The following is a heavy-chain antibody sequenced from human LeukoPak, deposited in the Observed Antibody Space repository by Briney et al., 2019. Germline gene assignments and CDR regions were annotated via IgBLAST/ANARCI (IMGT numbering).Heavy chain of an antibody. CDR3: ARHQTILLWFGELFGYFDY. CDR2: IYYSGST. Sequence: SETLSLTCTVSGGSISSYYWSWIRQPPGKGLEWIGYIYYSGSTNYNPSLKSRVTIPVKTSKNQFSLKLSSVTAADTAVYYCARHQTILLWFGELFGYFDYWGQGTLVTVSS. CDR1: GGSISSYY. D-gene: IGHD3-10*01. J-gene: IGHJ4*02. V-gene: IGHV4-59*01.